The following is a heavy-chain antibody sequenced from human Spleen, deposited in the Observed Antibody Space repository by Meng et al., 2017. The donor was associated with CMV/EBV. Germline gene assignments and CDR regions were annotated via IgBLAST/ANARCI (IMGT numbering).Heavy chain of an antibody. V-gene: IGHV3-23*01. CDR3: ARDVGCSGGSCYSRNWFDP. J-gene: IGHJ5*02. CDR1: GLTFSSYA. Sequence: GESLKISCAASGLTFSSYAMNWVRQAPGKGLEWVSAISGSGNSTYYADSVKGRFTISRDNAKNSLYLQMNSLRAEDTAVYYCARDVGCSGGSCYSRNWFDPWGQGTLVTVSS. CDR2: ISGSGNST. D-gene: IGHD2-15*01.